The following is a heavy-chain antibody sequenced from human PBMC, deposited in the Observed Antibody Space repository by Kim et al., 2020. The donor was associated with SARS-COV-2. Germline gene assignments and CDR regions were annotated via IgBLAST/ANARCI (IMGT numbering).Heavy chain of an antibody. D-gene: IGHD6-19*01. J-gene: IGHJ5*02. Sequence: NPSLKGRVTKSVAPSKNQFSLKLSSVTAADTVVYYCARGGNSGWARWFDPWGQGTLVTVSS. CDR3: ARGGNSGWARWFDP. V-gene: IGHV4-59*09.